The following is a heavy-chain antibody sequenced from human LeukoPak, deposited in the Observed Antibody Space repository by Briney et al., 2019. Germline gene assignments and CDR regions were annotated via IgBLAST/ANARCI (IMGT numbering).Heavy chain of an antibody. CDR1: GYTSTSYA. CDR3: ARDRSSSWSPDAFDI. J-gene: IGHJ3*02. V-gene: IGHV1-3*01. D-gene: IGHD6-13*01. Sequence: ASVKVSCKASGYTSTSYAMHWVRQAPGQRLEWMGWINAGNGNTKYSQKFQGRVTITRDTSASTAYMELSSLRSEDTAVYYCARDRSSSWSPDAFDIWGQGTMVTVSS. CDR2: INAGNGNT.